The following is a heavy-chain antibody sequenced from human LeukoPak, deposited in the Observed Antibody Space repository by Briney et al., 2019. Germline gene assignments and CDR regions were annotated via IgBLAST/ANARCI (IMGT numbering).Heavy chain of an antibody. CDR1: GFTFSDFH. CDR2: ITNSGSDI. CDR3: ARGAGYNYPYYFDY. V-gene: IGHV3-11*01. D-gene: IGHD5-24*01. J-gene: IGHJ4*02. Sequence: GGSLRLSCVVSGFTFSDFHMSWLRQAPGKGLEWISYITNSGSDIEYADSVKGRFTISWDNAKKSLYLEMNTLRAEDTAIYYCARGAGYNYPYYFDYWGQGTLVTVSS.